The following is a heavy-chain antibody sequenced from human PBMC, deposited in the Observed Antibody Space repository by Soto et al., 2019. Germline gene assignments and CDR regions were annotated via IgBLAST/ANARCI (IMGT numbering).Heavy chain of an antibody. CDR3: ARWGGYCSGGSCYPQRRYYYYGMDV. Sequence: SETLSLTCAVYGGSFSGYYWSWIRQPPGKGLEWIGEINHSGSTNYNPSLKSRVTISVDTSKNQFSLKLSSVTAADTAVYYCARWGGYCSGGSCYPQRRYYYYGMDVWGQGTTVT. CDR2: INHSGST. J-gene: IGHJ6*02. V-gene: IGHV4-34*01. D-gene: IGHD2-15*01. CDR1: GGSFSGYY.